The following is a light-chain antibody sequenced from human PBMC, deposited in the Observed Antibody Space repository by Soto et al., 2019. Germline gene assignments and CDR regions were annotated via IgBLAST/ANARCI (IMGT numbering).Light chain of an antibody. CDR3: QQYGSSRFT. J-gene: IGKJ3*01. CDR1: QTISND. CDR2: GAS. Sequence: EVVMTQSPATVSVSPGEGVTLSCRASQTISNDLAWYQQKPGQAPRLLIYGASTRATGVPARFSGGGSGTEFTLTISSLQSEDFAVYYCQQYGSSRFTFGPGTKVDIK. V-gene: IGKV3-15*01.